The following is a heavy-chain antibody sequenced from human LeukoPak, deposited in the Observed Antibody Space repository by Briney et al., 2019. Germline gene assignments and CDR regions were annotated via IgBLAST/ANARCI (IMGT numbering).Heavy chain of an antibody. D-gene: IGHD5-24*01. CDR3: ARGTGYNDYYYYMDV. CDR2: IYHSGST. CDR1: GDSISSGGYY. J-gene: IGHJ6*03. V-gene: IGHV4-30-2*01. Sequence: PSETLSLTCTVSGDSISSGGYYWSWLRQPPGKGLEWIGYIYHSGSTSYNPSLKSRVTISVDRSRNQFSLKLASVTAADTAVYYCARGTGYNDYYYYMDVWGKGTTVTVSS.